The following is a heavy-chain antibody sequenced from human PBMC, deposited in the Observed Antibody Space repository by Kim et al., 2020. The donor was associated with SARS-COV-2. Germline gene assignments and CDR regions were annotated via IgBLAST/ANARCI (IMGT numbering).Heavy chain of an antibody. Sequence: SETLSLTCAISGGSINYNDWWGWVRQPPGKGLEWVGQMHHSGDPNYNPALQGRASISVDRSTNQVSLNLQSLTAADTAIYYCVRSYLRDFGPAFDYWGLGTLVTVSS. CDR3: VRSYLRDFGPAFDY. CDR2: MHHSGDP. V-gene: IGHV4-4*02. J-gene: IGHJ4*02. D-gene: IGHD3-3*01. CDR1: GGSINYNDW.